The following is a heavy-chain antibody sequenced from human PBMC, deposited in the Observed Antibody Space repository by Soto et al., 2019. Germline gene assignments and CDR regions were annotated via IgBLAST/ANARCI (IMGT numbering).Heavy chain of an antibody. CDR3: ARILFGRSVAGGYFYMDV. V-gene: IGHV2-26*01. D-gene: IGHD6-19*01. J-gene: IGHJ6*03. CDR2: IFSNDEK. CDR1: GFSLSNGKVG. Sequence: GPTLMKPTETLTLTCTVSGFSLSNGKVGVSWIRQPPGKALEWLAHIFSNDEKSYRTYLKSRLTISEDTSKSQVVLTMTNVDPVDTATYYCARILFGRSVAGGYFYMDVWGKGTTVTVSS.